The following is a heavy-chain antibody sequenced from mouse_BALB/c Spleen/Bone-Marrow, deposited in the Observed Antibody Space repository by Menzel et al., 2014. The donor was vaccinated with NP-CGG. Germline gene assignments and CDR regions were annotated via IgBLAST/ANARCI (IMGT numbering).Heavy chain of an antibody. V-gene: IGHV3-6*02. D-gene: IGHD2-14*01. CDR1: GYSITSGYY. CDR3: AYYRYDGYFDV. CDR2: ISYDGSN. Sequence: EVKLVESGPGLVKPSQSLSLTCSVTGYSITSGYYWNWIRQFPGNKLEWMGYISYDGSNNYNPSLKNRISITRDTSKNQFFLKLNSVTTEDTATYCCAYYRYDGYFDVWGAGTTVTVSS. J-gene: IGHJ1*01.